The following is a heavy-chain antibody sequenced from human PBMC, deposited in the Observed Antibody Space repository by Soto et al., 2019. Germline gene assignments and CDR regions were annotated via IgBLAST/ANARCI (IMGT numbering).Heavy chain of an antibody. CDR1: GYTFTSYD. Sequence: ASVKVSCKASGYTFTSYDINWVRQATGQGLEWMGWMNPNSGNTGYAQKFQGRVTMTRNTSISTAYMELSSLRSEDTAVYYCARLALWRDKSYGYYFDYWGQGTLVTVSS. D-gene: IGHD5-18*01. V-gene: IGHV1-8*01. J-gene: IGHJ4*02. CDR3: ARLALWRDKSYGYYFDY. CDR2: MNPNSGNT.